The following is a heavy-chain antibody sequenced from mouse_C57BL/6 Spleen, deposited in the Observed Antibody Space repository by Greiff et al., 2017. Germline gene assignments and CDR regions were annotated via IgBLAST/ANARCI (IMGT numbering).Heavy chain of an antibody. CDR1: GYTFTSYW. J-gene: IGHJ3*01. V-gene: IGHV1-69*01. D-gene: IGHD2-5*01. CDR2: IDPSDSYT. Sequence: QVQLKEPGAELVMPGASVKLSCKASGYTFTSYWMHWVKQRPGQGLEWIGEIDPSDSYTNYNQKFKGKSTLTVDKSSSTVYMQLSSLTSEDSAVYYCARGDYSNQRFAYWGQGTLVTVSA. CDR3: ARGDYSNQRFAY.